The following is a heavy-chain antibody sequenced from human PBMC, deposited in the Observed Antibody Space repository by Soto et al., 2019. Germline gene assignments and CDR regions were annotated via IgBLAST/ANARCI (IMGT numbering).Heavy chain of an antibody. D-gene: IGHD6-19*01. CDR1: GNTFTSFG. V-gene: IGHV1-18*01. J-gene: IGHJ3*02. CDR3: AREHPHLAVTPLPPGTYALDI. Sequence: QVQLVQSGPEVKKPGASVKVSCKASGNTFTSFGITWVRQAPGQGLEWMGWISAYNGNTDYAQKLQCRVTMTTDTSRITAYMELRGLRSDDTAGYYCAREHPHLAVTPLPPGTYALDIWGQGTMVTVSS. CDR2: ISAYNGNT.